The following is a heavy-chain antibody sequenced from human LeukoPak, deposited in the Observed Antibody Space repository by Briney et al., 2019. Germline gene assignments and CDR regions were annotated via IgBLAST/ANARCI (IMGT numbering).Heavy chain of an antibody. V-gene: IGHV1-2*02. CDR3: ASPSGATGAFDI. J-gene: IGHJ3*02. Sequence: ASVKVSCKASGYTFTGYYMHWARQAPGQGLEWMGWINPNSGGTNYAQKFQGRVTMTRDTSISTAYMELSRLRSDDTAVYYCASPSGATGAFDIWGQGTMVTVSS. D-gene: IGHD3-10*01. CDR2: INPNSGGT. CDR1: GYTFTGYY.